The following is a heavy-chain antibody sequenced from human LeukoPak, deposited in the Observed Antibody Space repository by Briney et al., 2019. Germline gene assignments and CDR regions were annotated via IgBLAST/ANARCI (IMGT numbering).Heavy chain of an antibody. D-gene: IGHD6-13*01. V-gene: IGHV3-23*01. Sequence: GGSLRLSCAASGFTFASCAMSWVRQAPGKWLGGVSGISSSGGSTYYADSVKGRFTISRDNTKTTMYLQVNSLRAEDTAVYYCAKSLAAARDYWGQGTLVTVSS. CDR2: ISSSGGST. J-gene: IGHJ4*02. CDR3: AKSLAAARDY. CDR1: GFTFASCA.